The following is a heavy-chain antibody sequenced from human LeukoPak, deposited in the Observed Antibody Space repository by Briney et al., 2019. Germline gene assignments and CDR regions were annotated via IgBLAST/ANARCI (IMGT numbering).Heavy chain of an antibody. J-gene: IGHJ4*02. V-gene: IGHV3-23*01. CDR2: ISGSGGST. Sequence: GGSLRLSCAASGFTFSSYAMSWLRQAPGKGLECVSAISGSGGSTYYADSVKGRFTISRDNSKNTLYLQMNSLRAEDTAVYYCAKEGLIVVVPAANFDYWGQGTLVTVSS. CDR3: AKEGLIVVVPAANFDY. CDR1: GFTFSSYA. D-gene: IGHD2-2*01.